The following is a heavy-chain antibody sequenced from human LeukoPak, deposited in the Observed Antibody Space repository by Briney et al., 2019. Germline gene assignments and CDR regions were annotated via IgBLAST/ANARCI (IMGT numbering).Heavy chain of an antibody. V-gene: IGHV3-30*09. CDR2: ISYDGSNK. D-gene: IGHD6-13*01. J-gene: IGHJ4*02. Sequence: GGSLRLSCAASGFTFSSYAMHWVRQAPGKGLELVAVISYDGSNKYYADSVKGRFAISRDNSKNTLYLQMNSLRAEDTAVYYCARDGDYASSWYGYWGQGTLVTVSS. CDR1: GFTFSSYA. CDR3: ARDGDYASSWYGY.